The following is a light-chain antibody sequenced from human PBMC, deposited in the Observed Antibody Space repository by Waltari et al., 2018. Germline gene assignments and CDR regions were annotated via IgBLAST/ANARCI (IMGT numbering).Light chain of an antibody. V-gene: IGKV3-11*01. CDR1: QSVSNY. CDR2: DAS. J-gene: IGKJ2*02. Sequence: EIVLTPSPATLSLSPGERATLSCRASQSVSNYLAWYQQKPGQAPRLLIYDASNRATGIPARFSGSGSGTDFTLTISSLEPEDFAVYYCQQRSNWPPEGTFGQGTKLEIK. CDR3: QQRSNWPPEGT.